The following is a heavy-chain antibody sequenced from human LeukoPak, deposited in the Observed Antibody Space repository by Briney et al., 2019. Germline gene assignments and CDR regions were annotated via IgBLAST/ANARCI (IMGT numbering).Heavy chain of an antibody. D-gene: IGHD1-1*01. J-gene: IGHJ6*03. Sequence: GGSLRLSCAASGFTFDDYAMHWVRQAPGKGLEWVSLISWDGGSTYYADSVKGRFTISRDNAKNSLYLQMNSLRTEDTALYFCARDATTEIGTVYMDVWGKGTTVTISS. CDR3: ARDATTEIGTVYMDV. V-gene: IGHV3-43D*03. CDR2: ISWDGGST. CDR1: GFTFDDYA.